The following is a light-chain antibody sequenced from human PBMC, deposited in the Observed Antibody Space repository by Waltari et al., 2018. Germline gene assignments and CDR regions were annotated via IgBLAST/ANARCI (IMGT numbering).Light chain of an antibody. Sequence: QSALTQPASVSGSPGQSITISCTGTSSDVGGYNLVSWYQQHPGKAPKLMIYEDNKRPAGVFNRCSCSSSCDTASLPISALHPADDAAYYCCSYAGSAIWVFGGGTKLTVL. CDR2: EDN. CDR3: CSYAGSAIWV. V-gene: IGLV2-23*01. J-gene: IGLJ3*02. CDR1: SSDVGGYNL.